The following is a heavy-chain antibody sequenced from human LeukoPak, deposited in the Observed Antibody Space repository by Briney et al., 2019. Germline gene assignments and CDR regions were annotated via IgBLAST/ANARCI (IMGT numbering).Heavy chain of an antibody. CDR3: ARTMVRGVIGH. D-gene: IGHD3-10*01. CDR2: INTNTGNP. V-gene: IGHV7-4-1*02. J-gene: IGHJ4*02. Sequence: ASVKVSCKASGYTFINYAINWVRQAPGQGLEWMGWINTNTGNPTYAQGFIGRFVFSLDTSVSTAYLQISSLKTEDTAVYYCARTMVRGVIGHWGQGTLVTVSS. CDR1: GYTFINYA.